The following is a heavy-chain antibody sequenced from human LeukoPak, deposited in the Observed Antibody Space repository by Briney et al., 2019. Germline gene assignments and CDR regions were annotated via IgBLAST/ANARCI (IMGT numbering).Heavy chain of an antibody. V-gene: IGHV1-18*01. CDR2: ISAYNGNT. CDR1: GYTFTSHG. CDR3: AVYCGGDCYKYFQH. J-gene: IGHJ1*01. Sequence: ASVKVSCKASGYTFTSHGISWVRQAPGQGLEWMGWISAYNGNTNYAQKLQGRVTMTTDTSTSTAYMELRSLRSDDTAVYYCAVYCGGDCYKYFQHWGQGTLVTVSS. D-gene: IGHD2-21*02.